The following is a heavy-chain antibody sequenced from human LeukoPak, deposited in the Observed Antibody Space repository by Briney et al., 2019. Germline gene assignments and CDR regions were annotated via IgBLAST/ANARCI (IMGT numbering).Heavy chain of an antibody. CDR3: AGGDYDATLDY. CDR1: GFTFSGYS. V-gene: IGHV3-21*01. J-gene: IGHJ4*02. D-gene: IGHD4-17*01. Sequence: GGSLRLSCAASGFTFSGYSMNWVRQAPGKGLEWVSFISSSRSYIYYADSVKGRFTISGDNAKNSLYLQMNSLRAEDTAVYYCAGGDYDATLDYWGQGTLATVSS. CDR2: ISSSRSYI.